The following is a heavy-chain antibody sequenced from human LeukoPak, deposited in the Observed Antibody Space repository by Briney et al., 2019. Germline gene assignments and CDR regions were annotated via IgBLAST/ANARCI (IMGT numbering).Heavy chain of an antibody. D-gene: IGHD4-11*01. J-gene: IGHJ6*02. Sequence: SGTLSLTCAVSGGSISSSNWWSWVRQPPGKGLEWIGEIYHSGSTNYNPSLKSRVTISVDKSKNQFSLKLSSVTAADTAVYYCARTDYSFYYYGMDVWGQGTTVTVSS. CDR2: IYHSGST. V-gene: IGHV4-4*02. CDR1: GGSISSSNW. CDR3: ARTDYSFYYYGMDV.